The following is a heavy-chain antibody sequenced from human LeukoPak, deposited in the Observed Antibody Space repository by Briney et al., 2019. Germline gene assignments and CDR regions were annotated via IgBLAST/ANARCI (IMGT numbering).Heavy chain of an antibody. V-gene: IGHV1-8*01. J-gene: IGHJ4*02. CDR1: GYTFTSYD. D-gene: IGHD3-3*01. Sequence: ASVKVSCKASGYTFTSYDINWLRQATGQGLEWMGWMNPNSGNTGYAQKFQGRVTMTRNTSISTAYMELSSLRSEDTAVYYCARPVGPYDFWSGSDYWGQGTLVTVSS. CDR3: ARPVGPYDFWSGSDY. CDR2: MNPNSGNT.